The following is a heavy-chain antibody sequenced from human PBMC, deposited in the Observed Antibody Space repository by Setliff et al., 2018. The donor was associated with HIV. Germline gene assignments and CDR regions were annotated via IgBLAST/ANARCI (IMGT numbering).Heavy chain of an antibody. Sequence: TLSLTCTVSGGSISSYYWSWIRQPPGKALEWIGYIYTSGSTNYNPSLKSRVTISIDTSKNQFSLKLNSVTATDTAVYYCARGRSRYYYDGSGYYVDYWGQGTLVTVSS. CDR3: ARGRSRYYYDGSGYYVDY. CDR2: IYTSGST. CDR1: GGSISSYY. V-gene: IGHV4-4*08. D-gene: IGHD3-22*01. J-gene: IGHJ4*02.